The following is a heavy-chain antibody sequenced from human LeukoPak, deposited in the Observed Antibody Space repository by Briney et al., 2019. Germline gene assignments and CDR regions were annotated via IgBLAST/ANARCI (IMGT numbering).Heavy chain of an antibody. V-gene: IGHV4-38-2*01. CDR1: GYSISSGYY. CDR3: SSNYYFDY. D-gene: IGHD1-20*01. Sequence: SETLSLTCAVSGYSISSGYYWGWIRQPPGKGLEWIGSIYHSGSTYYNPSLKSRVTISVDTSKNQFSLKLSSVTAADTAVYYCSSNYYFDYWGQGTLVTVSS. CDR2: IYHSGST. J-gene: IGHJ4*02.